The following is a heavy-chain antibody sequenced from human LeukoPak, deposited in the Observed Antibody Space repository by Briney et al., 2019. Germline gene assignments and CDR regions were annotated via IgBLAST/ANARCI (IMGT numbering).Heavy chain of an antibody. D-gene: IGHD5-18*01. V-gene: IGHV4-59*12. CDR2: IYYSGST. CDR1: VGSISSYY. Sequence: SETLSLTCTVSVGSISSYYWSWIRQPPGKGLEWIGYIYYSGSTNYNPSLKSRVTISVDTSKNQFSLKLSSVTAADTAVYYCAAPGLYSYGYGLDYWGQGTLVTVPS. J-gene: IGHJ4*02. CDR3: AAPGLYSYGYGLDY.